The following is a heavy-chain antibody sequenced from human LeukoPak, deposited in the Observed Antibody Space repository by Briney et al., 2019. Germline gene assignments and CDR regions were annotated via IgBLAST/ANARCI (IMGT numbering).Heavy chain of an antibody. J-gene: IGHJ4*02. CDR2: IRYDGRNK. CDR1: GFTFSSYG. CDR3: AKDGDYYGAGSHFDY. V-gene: IGHV3-30*02. Sequence: QTGGSLRLSCAASGFTFSSYGMHWVRQAPGKGLEWVAFIRYDGRNKYYADSVKGRFTISRDNSKNTLYLQMNSLRAEDTAVYYCAKDGDYYGAGSHFDYWGQGTLVTVSS. D-gene: IGHD3-10*01.